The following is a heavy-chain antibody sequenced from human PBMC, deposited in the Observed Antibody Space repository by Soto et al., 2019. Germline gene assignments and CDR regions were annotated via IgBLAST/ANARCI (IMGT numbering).Heavy chain of an antibody. Sequence: PSQTLSLTCTVASCSISSTIYSWDWIRQPPGKGLEWIGSIFYSGSTYYNPSLKSRVTISVDRSKNQFSLKLSSVTAADTAVYYCARGTGGYYYGMDVWGQGTTVTVSS. CDR2: IFYSGST. J-gene: IGHJ6*02. CDR3: ARGTGGYYYGMDV. CDR1: SCSISSTIYS. D-gene: IGHD3-10*01. V-gene: IGHV4-39*07.